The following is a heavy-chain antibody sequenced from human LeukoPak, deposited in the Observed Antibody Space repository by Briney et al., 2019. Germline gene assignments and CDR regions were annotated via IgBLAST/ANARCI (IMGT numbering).Heavy chain of an antibody. D-gene: IGHD3-3*01. CDR1: GFTFSSYE. CDR3: TTWGPWSHFDY. J-gene: IGHJ4*02. Sequence: GGSLRLSCAASGFTFSSYEMNWVRQAPGKGLEWVANIKEDGTETNYVGSVKGRFTISRDNAKNSLYLQMNSLRVEDTVVYYCTTWGPWSHFDYWGQGTLVTVSS. CDR2: IKEDGTET. V-gene: IGHV3-7*01.